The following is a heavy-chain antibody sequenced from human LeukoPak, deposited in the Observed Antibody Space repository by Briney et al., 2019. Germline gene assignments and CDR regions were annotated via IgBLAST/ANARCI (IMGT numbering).Heavy chain of an antibody. J-gene: IGHJ6*02. CDR1: GGSISSYY. V-gene: IGHV4-59*01. D-gene: IGHD4-17*01. CDR2: IYYSGST. Sequence: SETLSLTCTVSGGSISSYYWSWIWQPPGKGLEWIGYIYYSGSTNYNPSLKSRVTISVDTSKNQFSLKLSSVTAADTAVYYCARSATVTNYYYGMDVWGQGTTVTVSS. CDR3: ARSATVTNYYYGMDV.